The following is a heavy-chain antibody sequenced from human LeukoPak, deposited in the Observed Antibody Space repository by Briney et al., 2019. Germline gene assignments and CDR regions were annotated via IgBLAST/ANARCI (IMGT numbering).Heavy chain of an antibody. V-gene: IGHV3-23*01. CDR3: AKASNDYVWGSYHGDAFDI. CDR1: GFTLSSYA. CDR2: ISGSGGST. Sequence: PGGSLRLSCAASGFTLSSYAMSWVRQAPGKGLEWVSAISGSGGSTYYADSVKGRFTISRDNSKNTLYLQMNSLRAEDTAVYYCAKASNDYVWGSYHGDAFDIGGQGTMVTVSS. J-gene: IGHJ3*02. D-gene: IGHD3-16*02.